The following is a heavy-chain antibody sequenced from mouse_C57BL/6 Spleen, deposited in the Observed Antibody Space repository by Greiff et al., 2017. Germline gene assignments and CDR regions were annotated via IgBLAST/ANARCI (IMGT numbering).Heavy chain of an antibody. Sequence: VKLQESGPELVKPGASVKISCKASGYAFSSSWMNWVKQRPGKGLEWIGRIYPGDGDTNYNGKFKGKATLTADKSSSTAYMQLSSLTSEDSAVYFYAREGVTPFAYWGQGTLVTVSA. D-gene: IGHD2-1*01. CDR2: IYPGDGDT. J-gene: IGHJ3*01. CDR3: AREGVTPFAY. V-gene: IGHV1-82*01. CDR1: GYAFSSSW.